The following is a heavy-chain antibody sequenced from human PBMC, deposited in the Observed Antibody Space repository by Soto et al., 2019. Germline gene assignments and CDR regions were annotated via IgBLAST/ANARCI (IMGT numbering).Heavy chain of an antibody. CDR3: ASHDPGARFDP. V-gene: IGHV1-2*02. D-gene: IGHD1-1*01. Sequence: QVQLVQSGAEVKKPGASVKVSCKAPRYIFPAYFIHWVRQAPGQGLAWMGWINPNNGATHYGLSFQGRVTMTRDTTISTAYMELSSLRSDDTAVYYCASHDPGARFDPWGQGTLVIVSS. J-gene: IGHJ5*02. CDR2: INPNNGAT. CDR1: RYIFPAYF.